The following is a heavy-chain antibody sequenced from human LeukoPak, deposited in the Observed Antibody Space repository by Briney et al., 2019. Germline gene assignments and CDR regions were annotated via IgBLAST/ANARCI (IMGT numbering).Heavy chain of an antibody. Sequence: GGSLRLSCAASGFTFSSYSMNWVRQAPGKGLEWVSYISSSSSTIYYADSVKGRFTISRDNANNSLYLQMNSLRDEDTAVYYCARVKPGYSSSWPFDYWGQGTLVTVSS. CDR1: GFTFSSYS. J-gene: IGHJ4*02. CDR3: ARVKPGYSSSWPFDY. CDR2: ISSSSSTI. V-gene: IGHV3-48*02. D-gene: IGHD6-13*01.